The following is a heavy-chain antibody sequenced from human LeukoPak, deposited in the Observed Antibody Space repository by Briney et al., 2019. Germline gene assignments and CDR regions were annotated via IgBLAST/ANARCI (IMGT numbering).Heavy chain of an antibody. Sequence: ASVKVSCKDSGYTFTSYGISWVRQAPGQGLEWMGWISAYNGNTNYAQKLQGRVTMTTDTSTSTAYMELRSLRSDDTAVYYCARADGVTYYYDSSGNYYYYGMDVWGQGTTVTVSS. CDR1: GYTFTSYG. D-gene: IGHD3-22*01. V-gene: IGHV1-18*01. J-gene: IGHJ6*02. CDR3: ARADGVTYYYDSSGNYYYYGMDV. CDR2: ISAYNGNT.